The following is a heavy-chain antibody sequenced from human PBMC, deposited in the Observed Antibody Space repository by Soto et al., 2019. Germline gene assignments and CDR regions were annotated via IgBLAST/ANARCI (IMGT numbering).Heavy chain of an antibody. J-gene: IGHJ3*02. V-gene: IGHV5-51*01. CDR1: GYSFTSYW. Sequence: PGESLKISCKGSGYSFTSYWIDWVRQMPGKGPDWMGIIYPGDFDTRYSPSFQGQVTISADKSISTAFLQWSSLKASDTAMYYCARQTAPITIFGVATNAFDIWGQGTMVTVSS. CDR2: IYPGDFDT. D-gene: IGHD3-3*01. CDR3: ARQTAPITIFGVATNAFDI.